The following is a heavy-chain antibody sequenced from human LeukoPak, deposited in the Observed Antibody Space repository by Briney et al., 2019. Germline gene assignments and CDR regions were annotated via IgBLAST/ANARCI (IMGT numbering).Heavy chain of an antibody. CDR2: IIPIFGTA. V-gene: IGHV1-69*13. Sequence: ASVKVSFKASGDTFSSYAISWVRQAPGQGLEWMGGIIPIFGTANYAQKFQGRVTITADESTSTAYMELSSLRSEDTAVYYCARGGITMVRGVITPYYFDSWGQGTLVTVSS. CDR3: ARGGITMVRGVITPYYFDS. CDR1: GDTFSSYA. D-gene: IGHD3-10*01. J-gene: IGHJ4*02.